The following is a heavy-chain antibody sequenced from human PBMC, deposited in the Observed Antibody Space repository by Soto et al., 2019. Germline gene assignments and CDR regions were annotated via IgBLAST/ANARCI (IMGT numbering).Heavy chain of an antibody. CDR1: GGSISSYY. CDR3: ARVGPYFDWLLFDY. D-gene: IGHD3-9*01. Sequence: SETLSLTCTVSGGSISSYYWSWIRQPPGKGLEWIGYIYYSGSTNYNPSLKSRVTISVDTSKNQFSLKLSSVTAADTAVYYCARVGPYFDWLLFDYWGQGTLVTVSS. CDR2: IYYSGST. J-gene: IGHJ4*02. V-gene: IGHV4-59*01.